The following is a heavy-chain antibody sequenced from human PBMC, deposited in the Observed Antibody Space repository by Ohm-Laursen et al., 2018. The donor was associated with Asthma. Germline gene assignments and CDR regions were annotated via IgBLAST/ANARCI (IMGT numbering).Heavy chain of an antibody. J-gene: IGHJ3*02. CDR2: IYHSGST. Sequence: PSETLSLTWTVSGGSISSSGYSWSWIRQPPGKGLEWIGYIYHSGSTYYNPSLKSRVTISVDRSKNQFSLKLSSVTAADTAVYYCAGFRGYHIAFDIWGQGTMVTVSS. CDR1: GGSISSSGYS. CDR3: AGFRGYHIAFDI. V-gene: IGHV4-30-2*01. D-gene: IGHD2-2*01.